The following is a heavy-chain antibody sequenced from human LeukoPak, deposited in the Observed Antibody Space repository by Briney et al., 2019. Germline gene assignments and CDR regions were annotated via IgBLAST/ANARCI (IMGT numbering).Heavy chain of an antibody. CDR2: IYSGGTT. Sequence: PGRSLRLSCAASGFTVSSNYISWVRQAPGKGLEWVSVIYSGGTTLYADSVKGRFTISRDNSKNMVLLQMNSLRAEDTAVYYCARDIRRTVVTPNAFDIWGQGTMVTVSS. D-gene: IGHD4-23*01. J-gene: IGHJ3*02. CDR3: ARDIRRTVVTPNAFDI. CDR1: GFTVSSNY. V-gene: IGHV3-53*01.